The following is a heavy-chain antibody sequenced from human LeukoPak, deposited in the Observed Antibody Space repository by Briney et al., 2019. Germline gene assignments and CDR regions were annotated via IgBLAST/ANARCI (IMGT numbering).Heavy chain of an antibody. CDR3: ARLNYYGSGSFAYYYYYYMDV. CDR2: IYTSGST. J-gene: IGHJ6*03. Sequence: SETLSLTCTVSGGSISIYYWIWIRQPPGKGLEWIGYIYTSGSTNYNPSLKSRVTISVDTSKNQFSLKLSSVTAADTAVYYCARLNYYGSGSFAYYYYYYMDVRGKGTTVTVSS. V-gene: IGHV4-4*09. CDR1: GGSISIYY. D-gene: IGHD3-10*01.